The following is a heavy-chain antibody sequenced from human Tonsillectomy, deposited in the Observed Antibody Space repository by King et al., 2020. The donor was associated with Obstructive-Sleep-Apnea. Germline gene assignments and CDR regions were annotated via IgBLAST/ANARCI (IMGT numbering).Heavy chain of an antibody. J-gene: IGHJ4*02. CDR2: IRGSGVSA. Sequence: VQLVESGGGLVQPGGSLRLSCAASGFTFSSYAMSWVRQAPGEGLGWVSAIRGSGVSAYYADSVKGRFTISSANAKNTLYLQMNSRRAEDTAVYYCAKDRYYDSSGYYSGTPNFDYWGQGTLVTVSS. D-gene: IGHD3-22*01. CDR3: AKDRYYDSSGYYSGTPNFDY. CDR1: GFTFSSYA. V-gene: IGHV3-23*04.